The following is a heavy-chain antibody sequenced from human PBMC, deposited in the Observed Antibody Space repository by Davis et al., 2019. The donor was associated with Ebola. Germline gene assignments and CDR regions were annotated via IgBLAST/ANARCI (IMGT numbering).Heavy chain of an antibody. Sequence: SETLSLTCTVSGGSISSYYWSWIRQPPGKGLEWIGYIYYSGSTNYNPSLKSRVTISVDTSKNQFSLKLSSVTAADTAVYYCARGSKYYDFWSGYYRNNWFDPWGQGTLVTVSS. CDR1: GGSISSYY. CDR2: IYYSGST. V-gene: IGHV4-59*12. J-gene: IGHJ5*02. CDR3: ARGSKYYDFWSGYYRNNWFDP. D-gene: IGHD3-3*01.